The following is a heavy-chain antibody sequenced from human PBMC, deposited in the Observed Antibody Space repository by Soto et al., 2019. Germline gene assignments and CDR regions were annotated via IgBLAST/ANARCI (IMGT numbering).Heavy chain of an antibody. CDR2: ISAYNGNT. V-gene: IGHV1-18*01. CDR1: GYTFTSYG. Sequence: GASVKVSCKASGYTFTSYGISWVRQAPGQGLEWMGWISAYNGNTNYAQKLQGRVTMTTDTSTSTAYMELRSLRSDDTAVYYCARDSGSYYDYYYGMDVWGQGTTVTVSS. CDR3: ARDSGSYYDYYYGMDV. J-gene: IGHJ6*02. D-gene: IGHD1-26*01.